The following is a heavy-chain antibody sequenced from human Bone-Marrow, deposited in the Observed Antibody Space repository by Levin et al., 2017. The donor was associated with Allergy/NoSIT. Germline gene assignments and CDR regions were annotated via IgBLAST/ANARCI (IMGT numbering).Heavy chain of an antibody. CDR2: SSGVYVSGRT. Sequence: PSQTLSLTCTVSGGSVTSGSFYWSWIRQPAGKGLEWIGRVYSSGVYVSGRTNYNPSLKSRITISLDMSKNQFSLQLNSVTAADTAVYYCARDLRDSSSWIRAIRFWGQGTMVTVSS. J-gene: IGHJ3*01. D-gene: IGHD6-13*01. CDR1: GGSVTSGSFY. V-gene: IGHV4-61*02. CDR3: ARDLRDSSSWIRAIRF.